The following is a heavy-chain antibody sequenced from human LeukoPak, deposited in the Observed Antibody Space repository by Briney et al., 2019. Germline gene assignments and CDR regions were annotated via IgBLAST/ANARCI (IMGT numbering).Heavy chain of an antibody. CDR3: AKDPGVYGSGSYPTYFDY. J-gene: IGHJ4*02. D-gene: IGHD3-10*01. Sequence: GGSLRLSCAASGFTFSSYAMNWVRQAPGKGLEWVSSISDSGGSTYYADSVKGRFTFSRDNSKNTLYLQMNSLRAEDTAVYYCAKDPGVYGSGSYPTYFDYWGQGTLVTGSS. CDR2: ISDSGGST. CDR1: GFTFSSYA. V-gene: IGHV3-23*01.